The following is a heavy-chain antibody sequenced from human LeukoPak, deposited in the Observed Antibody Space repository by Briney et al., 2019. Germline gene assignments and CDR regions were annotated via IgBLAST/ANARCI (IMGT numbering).Heavy chain of an antibody. CDR2: IYYSGST. CDR3: ATGWFLLRTDAFDT. D-gene: IGHD3-22*01. J-gene: IGHJ3*02. CDR1: GGSISSSSYY. Sequence: PSETLSLTCTVSGGSISSSSYYWGWIRQPPGKGLEWIGSIYYSGSTYYNPSLKSRVTISVDTSKNQFSLKLSSVTAADTAVYYCATGWFLLRTDAFDTWGQGTMVTVSS. V-gene: IGHV4-39*07.